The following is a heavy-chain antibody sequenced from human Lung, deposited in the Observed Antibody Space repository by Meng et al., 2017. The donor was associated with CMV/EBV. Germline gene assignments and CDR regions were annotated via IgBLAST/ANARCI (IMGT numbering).Heavy chain of an antibody. Sequence: GESLKISCAASGFGFRNYGMHWVRQAPGKGLEWVASVQPDGVTKEYGNSVKGRFTISRDNSKNTLSLQMNGLRSDDTAVYFCANAWNYDMVAWGRGTTGTVSS. V-gene: IGHV3-30*02. CDR1: GFGFRNYG. J-gene: IGHJ6*03. CDR3: ANAWNYDMVA. D-gene: IGHD1-1*01. CDR2: VQPDGVTK.